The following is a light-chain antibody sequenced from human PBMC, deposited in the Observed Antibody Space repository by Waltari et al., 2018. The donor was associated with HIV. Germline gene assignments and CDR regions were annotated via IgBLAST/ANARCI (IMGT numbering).Light chain of an antibody. Sequence: DIQMTQSPSSLSASVGDRVTITCQASQDIRNFLNWFQHKPGKAPKLLIYDASSLETGVPSRFSGSAAGTYFTLTISSLQPEDIATYFCQQYDHLPITFGQGTRLEIK. CDR1: QDIRNF. CDR3: QQYDHLPIT. V-gene: IGKV1-33*01. J-gene: IGKJ5*01. CDR2: DAS.